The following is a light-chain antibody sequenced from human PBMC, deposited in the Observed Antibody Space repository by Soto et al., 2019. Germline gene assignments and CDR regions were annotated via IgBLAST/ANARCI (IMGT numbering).Light chain of an antibody. CDR2: LNSDGSH. J-gene: IGLJ2*01. CDR3: QTWGTGTVV. Sequence: QAVVTQSPSASASLGASVKLTCTLSSGHSSYAIEWHQQQPEKGPRYLMKLNSDGSHNKGDGIPDRFSGSSSGAERYLSISSLQSEDEADYYGQTWGTGTVVFGGGTKLTVL. CDR1: SGHSSYA. V-gene: IGLV4-69*01.